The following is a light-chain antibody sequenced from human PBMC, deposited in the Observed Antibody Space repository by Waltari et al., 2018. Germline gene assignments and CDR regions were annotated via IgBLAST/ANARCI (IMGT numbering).Light chain of an antibody. Sequence: DIQMTQSPTSLSASVGDRVTLTCRASQSISSYLNWYQQKPGKAPKLLIYAASSLQGGVPSRFSGSGSGTDFTLTISSLQPEYSATYYCQQSYSSPQNSFGQGTKVEIK. CDR1: QSISSY. V-gene: IGKV1-39*01. CDR3: QQSYSSPQNS. CDR2: AAS. J-gene: IGKJ2*03.